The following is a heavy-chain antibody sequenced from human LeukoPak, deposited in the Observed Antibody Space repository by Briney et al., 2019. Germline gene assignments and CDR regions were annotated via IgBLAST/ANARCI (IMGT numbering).Heavy chain of an antibody. D-gene: IGHD3-10*01. CDR1: GFTFSTYA. J-gene: IGHJ6*02. V-gene: IGHV3-23*01. CDR3: AKSGGLSGSGRLAMDV. CDR2: ISGSGGST. Sequence: GGSLRLSCAASGFTFSTYAMSWVRLAPGKGLEWVSGISGSGGSTYYADSVKDRFTSSRDNSNNTLYVQMNSLRVEDTAVYYCAKSGGLSGSGRLAMDVWGQGTTVTVSS.